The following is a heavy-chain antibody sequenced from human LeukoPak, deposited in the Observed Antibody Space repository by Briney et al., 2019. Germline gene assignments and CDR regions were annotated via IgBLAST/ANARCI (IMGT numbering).Heavy chain of an antibody. V-gene: IGHV4-59*11. CDR3: ARANYYDSSGYYFPHFDY. J-gene: IGHJ4*02. CDR2: IYYSGST. Sequence: PSETLSLTCTVSGGSISSHYWSWIRQPPGKGLEWIGYIYYSGSTNYNPPLKSRVTISVDTSKNQFSLKLSSVTAADTAVYYCARANYYDSSGYYFPHFDYWGQGTLVTVSS. D-gene: IGHD3-22*01. CDR1: GGSISSHY.